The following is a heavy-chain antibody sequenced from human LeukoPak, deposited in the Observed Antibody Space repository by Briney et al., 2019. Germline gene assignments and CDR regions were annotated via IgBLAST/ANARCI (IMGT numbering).Heavy chain of an antibody. V-gene: IGHV4-61*02. CDR2: IYSSGST. D-gene: IGHD2-21*02. CDR1: GGSIRSGSYY. Sequence: SETLSLTCTVSGGSIRSGSYYWSWIWQPAGKGLEWIGRIYSSGSTKYSPSLKSRVTISVDTSKNQFSLKLSSVTAADTAVYYCARIYCGGDCRGYYYHYYMDVWGKGTTVTISS. CDR3: ARIYCGGDCRGYYYHYYMDV. J-gene: IGHJ6*03.